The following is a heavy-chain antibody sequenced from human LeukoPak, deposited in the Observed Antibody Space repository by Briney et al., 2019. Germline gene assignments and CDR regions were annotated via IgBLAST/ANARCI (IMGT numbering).Heavy chain of an antibody. V-gene: IGHV3-53*01. J-gene: IGHJ4*02. Sequence: GGSLRLSCAASGFTVSSTYMSWVRQAPGKGLEWVSVIYTGGSTYYADSVKGRFTISRDNSKNTLYLQMNSLRAEDTAVYYCARDLLEWYFDYWGQGTLVTVSS. CDR3: ARDLLEWYFDY. CDR2: IYTGGST. D-gene: IGHD3-3*01. CDR1: GFTVSSTY.